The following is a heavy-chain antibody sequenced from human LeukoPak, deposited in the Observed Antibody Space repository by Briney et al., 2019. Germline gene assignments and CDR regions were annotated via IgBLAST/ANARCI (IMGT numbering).Heavy chain of an antibody. V-gene: IGHV3-23*01. D-gene: IGHD1-26*01. CDR3: AKRGAEVGATVAPGDY. CDR2: ISGSGGST. Sequence: PGGSLRLSCAASGFTFSSYAMSWVCQAPGKGLEWVSAISGSGGSTYYADSVKGRFTFSRDNSRNTLYLQMNSLRPEDTAVYYCAKRGAEVGATVAPGDYWGQGTLVTVSS. CDR1: GFTFSSYA. J-gene: IGHJ4*02.